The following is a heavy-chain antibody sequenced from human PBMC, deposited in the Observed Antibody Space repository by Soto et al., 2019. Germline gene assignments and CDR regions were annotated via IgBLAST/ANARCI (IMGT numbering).Heavy chain of an antibody. J-gene: IGHJ4*02. CDR1: GFTFSSYG. CDR2: IWYDGSNK. V-gene: IGHV3-33*01. Sequence: QVQLVESGGGVVQPGRSLRLSCAASGFTFSSYGMHWVRQAPGKGLEWVAVIWYDGSNKYYADSVKGRFTISRDNSKNTLYLQMNSLRAEDTAVYYCARVRRLKGSGWYALDYWGQGTLVTVSS. CDR3: ARVRRLKGSGWYALDY. D-gene: IGHD6-19*01.